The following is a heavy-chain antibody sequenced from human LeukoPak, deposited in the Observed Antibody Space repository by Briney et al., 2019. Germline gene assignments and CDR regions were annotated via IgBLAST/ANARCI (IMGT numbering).Heavy chain of an antibody. D-gene: IGHD4/OR15-4a*01. CDR3: AKVTLTSATFDY. Sequence: GGSLRLSCAGSGFIFSTYWMGWVRQAPGKGLEWVANIKQDGSGEYYVDSVRGRFTISRDNAKKSLYLQMNSLRAEDTAVYYCAKVTLTSATFDYWGQGALVTVSS. J-gene: IGHJ4*02. CDR2: IKQDGSGE. V-gene: IGHV3-7*01. CDR1: GFIFSTYW.